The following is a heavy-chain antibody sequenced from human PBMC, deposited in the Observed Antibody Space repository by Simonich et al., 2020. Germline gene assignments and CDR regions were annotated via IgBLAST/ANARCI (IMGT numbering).Heavy chain of an antibody. CDR2: IYYSGST. J-gene: IGHJ4*02. D-gene: IGHD2-8*01. V-gene: IGHV4-39*01. Sequence: QLQLQESGPGLVKPSETLSLTCTVSGGSISSSSYYWGWIRQPPGKGLEWIGSIYYSGSTNYNPSLKSRGTISVDTSKNQFSLKLSSVTAADTAVYYCARQRVLMVYAIDYWGQGTLVTVSS. CDR1: GGSISSSSYY. CDR3: ARQRVLMVYAIDY.